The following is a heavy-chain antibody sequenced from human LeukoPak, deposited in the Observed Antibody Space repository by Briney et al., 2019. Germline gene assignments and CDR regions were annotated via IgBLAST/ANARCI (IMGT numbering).Heavy chain of an antibody. CDR2: ISRSGSTI. CDR1: GFTFSDYY. V-gene: IGHV3-11*04. J-gene: IGHJ6*03. Sequence: GGSLRLSCAASGFTFSDYYMSWIRQAPGKGLEWVSYISRSGSTIYYAGSVKGRFTISRDNAKNSLYLQMNSLRAEDTAVYYCARDPTIYYYYYMDVWGKGTTVTVSS. CDR3: ARDPTIYYYYYMDV. D-gene: IGHD3-3*01.